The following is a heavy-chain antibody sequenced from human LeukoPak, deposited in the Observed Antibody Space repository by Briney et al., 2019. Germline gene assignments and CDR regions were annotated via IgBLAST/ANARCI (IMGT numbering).Heavy chain of an antibody. CDR2: IRYDGSHI. J-gene: IGHJ4*02. CDR3: AKGGTQGAFYFDY. CDR1: AFTFSNYA. D-gene: IGHD1-14*01. V-gene: IGHV3-30*02. Sequence: GGSLRLSCAASAFTFSNYAMHWVRQAPGKGLEWVAFIRYDGSHIYYADSVKGRFTISRDNSKNTLYLQMNSLRPEDTAVYYCAKGGTQGAFYFDYWGQGTLVTVSS.